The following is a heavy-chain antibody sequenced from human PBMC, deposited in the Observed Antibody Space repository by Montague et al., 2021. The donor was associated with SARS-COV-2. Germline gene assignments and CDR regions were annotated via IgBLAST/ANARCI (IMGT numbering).Heavy chain of an antibody. CDR2: IYAGESST. CDR1: GFTFGKYA. Sequence: SLRLSCAASGFTFGKYAMRWVRQVPGKGLEWVSVIYAGESSTSYADSVEGRFTISRDNSKNQMFLQMNSLRAEDTAVYYCAKDGDLYSNFESAGLDVWGQGTMVTVSS. J-gene: IGHJ6*02. CDR3: AKDGDLYSNFESAGLDV. D-gene: IGHD4-11*01. V-gene: IGHV3-23*03.